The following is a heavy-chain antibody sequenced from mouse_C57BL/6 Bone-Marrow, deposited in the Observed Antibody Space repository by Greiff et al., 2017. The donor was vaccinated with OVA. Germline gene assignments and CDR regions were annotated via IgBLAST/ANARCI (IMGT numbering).Heavy chain of an antibody. Sequence: EVNVVESGEGLVKPGGSLKLSCAASGFTFSSYAMSWVRQTPEKRLEWVAYISSGGDYTYYADTVKGRFTISRDNARNTLYLQMSSLKSEDTAMYYCTRDSHYYGSLYYFDYWGQGTPLTVSS. D-gene: IGHD1-1*01. CDR2: ISSGGDYT. V-gene: IGHV5-9-1*02. CDR1: GFTFSSYA. J-gene: IGHJ2*01. CDR3: TRDSHYYGSLYYFDY.